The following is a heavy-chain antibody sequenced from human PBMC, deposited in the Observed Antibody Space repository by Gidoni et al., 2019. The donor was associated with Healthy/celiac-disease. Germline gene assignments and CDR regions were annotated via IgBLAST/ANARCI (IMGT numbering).Heavy chain of an antibody. CDR1: GFTFSSYG. J-gene: IGHJ6*03. D-gene: IGHD2-2*01. V-gene: IGHV3-33*08. CDR3: AREGPDIVVVPAAMPHYYYYMDV. CDR2: IWYDGSNK. Sequence: QVQLVESGGGVVQPGRSLRLSCAASGFTFSSYGMHWVRQAPGKGLEWLAVIWYDGSNKYYADSVKGRFTISRDNSKNTLYLQMNSLRAEDTAVYYCAREGPDIVVVPAAMPHYYYYMDVWGKGTTVTVSS.